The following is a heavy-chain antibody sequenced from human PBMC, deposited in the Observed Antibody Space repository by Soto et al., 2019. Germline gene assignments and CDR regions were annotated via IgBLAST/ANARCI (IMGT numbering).Heavy chain of an antibody. D-gene: IGHD2-15*01. CDR2: IIPIFVTA. J-gene: IGHJ5*02. V-gene: IGHV1-69*06. CDR3: AKSEVGDCNGGSCSNWFHP. CDR1: GGTFSSYA. Sequence: QVQLGQSGAEVKKPGSSVKVSCKASGGTFSSYAISWVRQAPGQGLEWMGGIIPIFVTANYAKQFQGRVTITGGKSTGTAYLDLGRLRSEDTAGAYWAKSEVGDCNGGSCSNWFHPWGQGSLVIV.